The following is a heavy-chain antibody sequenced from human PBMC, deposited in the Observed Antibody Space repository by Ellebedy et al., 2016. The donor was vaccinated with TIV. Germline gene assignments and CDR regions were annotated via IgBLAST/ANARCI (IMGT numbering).Heavy chain of an antibody. CDR1: GYDFPTYW. CDR3: ARQGCSGGSCYHWYFDL. CDR2: IYPGDSDT. J-gene: IGHJ2*01. D-gene: IGHD2-15*01. Sequence: GESLKISCEASGYDFPTYWIGWVRQMPGKGLEWMGIIYPGDSDTRYSPSFQGQVTISVDKSINPAYLQWSSLKASDTAMYYCARQGCSGGSCYHWYFDLWGRGTLVTVSS. V-gene: IGHV5-51*01.